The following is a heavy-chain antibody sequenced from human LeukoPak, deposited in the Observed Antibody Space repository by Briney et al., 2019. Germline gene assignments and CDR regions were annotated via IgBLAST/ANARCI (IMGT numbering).Heavy chain of an antibody. CDR1: GGSISSYY. CDR2: IYYSGST. V-gene: IGHV4-59*01. J-gene: IGHJ6*02. D-gene: IGHD1-26*01. CDR3: ARESGSSGYYGMDV. Sequence: PPETLSLTCTVSGGSISSYYWSWIRQPPGKGLEWIGYIYYSGSTNYNPSLKRRVTISVDTSKNQFSLKLSSVTAADTAVYYCARESGSSGYYGMDVWGQGTTVTVSS.